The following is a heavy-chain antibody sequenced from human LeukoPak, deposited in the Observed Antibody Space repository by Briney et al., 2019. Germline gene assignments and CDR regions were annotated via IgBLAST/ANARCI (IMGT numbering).Heavy chain of an antibody. J-gene: IGHJ4*02. CDR2: ISSSSSYI. Sequence: GGSLRLSCAASGFTFSTYSINRVRQAPGKGREWGSSISSSSSYIYYADSVKGRFTISRDNAKNSLYLQMNSLRAEDTAVYYCAKDRDYYDSSGYFFWGQGTLVTVSS. V-gene: IGHV3-21*01. D-gene: IGHD3-22*01. CDR1: GFTFSTYS. CDR3: AKDRDYYDSSGYFF.